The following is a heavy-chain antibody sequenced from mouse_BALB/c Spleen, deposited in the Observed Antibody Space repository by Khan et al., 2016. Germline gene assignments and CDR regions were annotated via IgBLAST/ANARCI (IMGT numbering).Heavy chain of an antibody. Sequence: QIQLVQSGPELKKPGETVKISCKASGFTFTDYSLHWVKQAPGKGLKGMGWIKTETGEPTYADDFKGRFAFSLETSASTAYLQINNLKREDTATYFCARRVRLYFDVWGAGTTVTVSS. J-gene: IGHJ1*01. CDR2: IKTETGEP. V-gene: IGHV9-2-1*01. CDR1: GFTFTDYS. D-gene: IGHD1-1*01. CDR3: ARRVRLYFDV.